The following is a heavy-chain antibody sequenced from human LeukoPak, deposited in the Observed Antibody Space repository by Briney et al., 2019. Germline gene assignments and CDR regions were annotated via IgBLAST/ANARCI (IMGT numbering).Heavy chain of an antibody. Sequence: GGSLRLSCAASGFTFSSYSMNWVHQAPGKGLEWVSYISSSSSTIYYADSVKGRFTISRDNAKNSLYLQMNSLRAEDTAVYYCASLSGDRRGDYWGQGTLVTVSS. CDR2: ISSSSSTI. J-gene: IGHJ4*02. D-gene: IGHD2-21*02. CDR3: ASLSGDRRGDY. V-gene: IGHV3-48*01. CDR1: GFTFSSYS.